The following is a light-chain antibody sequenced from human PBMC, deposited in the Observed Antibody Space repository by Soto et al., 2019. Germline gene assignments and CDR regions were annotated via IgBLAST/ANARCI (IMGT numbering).Light chain of an antibody. CDR3: SSYTSRSTVI. Sequence: QSALTQPASVSGSPGQSITISCTGTSSDVGGYNYVSWYLLHPGKAPKLIIYYVSERPSGISNRFSGSKSGYTASLTISGLQAEDEGDYYCSSYTSRSTVIFGGGTQLTVL. J-gene: IGLJ7*01. V-gene: IGLV2-14*01. CDR2: YVS. CDR1: SSDVGGYNY.